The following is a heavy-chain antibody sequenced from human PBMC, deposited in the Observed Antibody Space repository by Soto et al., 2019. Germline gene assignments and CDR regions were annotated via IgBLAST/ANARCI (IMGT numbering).Heavy chain of an antibody. CDR2: ISSDGTTT. CDR3: ETSRTFDY. CDR1: GFTFTSYW. J-gene: IGHJ4*02. V-gene: IGHV3-74*01. D-gene: IGHD6-13*01. Sequence: GGSLRLSCAASGFTFTSYWMHWVRQAPGEGLVWVSRISSDGTTTSYADSVKGRFTISRDNAKNTLYLQMNSLRAEDTAVYYCETSRTFDYWGQGTLVTVSS.